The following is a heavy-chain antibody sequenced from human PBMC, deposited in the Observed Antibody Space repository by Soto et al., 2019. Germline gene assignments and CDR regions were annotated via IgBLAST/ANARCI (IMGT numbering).Heavy chain of an antibody. J-gene: IGHJ3*02. Sequence: GGSLRLSCTASGFTFGDYAMSWFRQAPGKGLEWVGFIRSKAYGGTTEYAASVKGRFTISRDDSKSIAYLQINSLKTEDTAVYYCTRYTRNRRYSSGANDAFDIWGQGTMVTVSS. D-gene: IGHD6-19*01. CDR1: GFTFGDYA. CDR3: TRYTRNRRYSSGANDAFDI. CDR2: IRSKAYGGTT. V-gene: IGHV3-49*03.